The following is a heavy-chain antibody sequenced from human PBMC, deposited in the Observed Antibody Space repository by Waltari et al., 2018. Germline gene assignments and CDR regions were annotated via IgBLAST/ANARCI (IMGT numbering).Heavy chain of an antibody. V-gene: IGHV3-48*01. CDR2: ISASSAAI. D-gene: IGHD6-19*01. J-gene: IGHJ4*02. Sequence: EVQLVESGGGLVQPGGSLGLSCAGSGFTFGVHSMHWIRQAPGKGLEWFSYISASSAAIYYADSVKGRFTISRDNAKNLLFLQMSNLGAEDMAVYYCATEPAPGAGINYWGQGILVTVSS. CDR1: GFTFGVHS. CDR3: ATEPAPGAGINY.